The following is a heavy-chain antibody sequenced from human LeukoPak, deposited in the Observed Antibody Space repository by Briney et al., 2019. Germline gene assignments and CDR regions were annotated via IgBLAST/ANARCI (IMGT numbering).Heavy chain of an antibody. J-gene: IGHJ4*02. V-gene: IGHV3-30*04. D-gene: IGHD3-9*01. CDR3: ARDGPHYDILTGYLDC. Sequence: GRSLRLSCAASGFTFSSYAMHWVRQAPGKGLEWVAVISYDGSNKYYADSVKGRFTISRDNSKNTLYLQMNSLRAEDTAVYYCARDGPHYDILTGYLDCWGQGTLVTVSS. CDR1: GFTFSSYA. CDR2: ISYDGSNK.